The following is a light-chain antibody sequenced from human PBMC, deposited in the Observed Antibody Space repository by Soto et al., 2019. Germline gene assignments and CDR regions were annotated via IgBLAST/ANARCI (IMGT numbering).Light chain of an antibody. CDR1: SSDVGGYNY. CDR2: DVT. J-gene: IGLJ1*01. V-gene: IGLV2-11*01. Sequence: QSALTQPRSVSGSPGQSVTISCTGTSSDVGGYNYVSWYQQHPGKAPKLMIYDVTKRPSGVPDRFSGSKSGNTDSLTISGLQXEDEADYYCCSYAGTYTFEVFGTGTKVTVL. CDR3: CSYAGTYTFEV.